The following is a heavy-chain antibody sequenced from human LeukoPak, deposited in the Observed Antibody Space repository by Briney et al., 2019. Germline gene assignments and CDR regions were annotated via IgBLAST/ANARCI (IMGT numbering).Heavy chain of an antibody. D-gene: IGHD6-19*01. CDR2: INPSSGGT. CDR3: ARWGWLVPKGDY. V-gene: IGHV1-2*02. Sequence: GASVKVSCKASGYTFTGYYMHWVRQAPGQGLEWMGWINPSSGGTNYAQKFQGRVTMTRDTSISTAYMELSRLRSDDTAVYYCARWGWLVPKGDYWGQGTLVTVSS. CDR1: GYTFTGYY. J-gene: IGHJ4*02.